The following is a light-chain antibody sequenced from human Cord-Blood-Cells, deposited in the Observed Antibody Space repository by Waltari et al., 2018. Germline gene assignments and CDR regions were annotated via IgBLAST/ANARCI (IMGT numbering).Light chain of an antibody. J-gene: IGLJ3*02. CDR1: SLRSYS. V-gene: IGLV3-19*01. CDR3: NSRDSSGNHWV. Sequence: SSELTQDPAVSVALGQTVRITCQGSSLRSYSASWYQQKPGQAPGLVIYGKNNRPSGIPDRFSGSSSGNTASVTITGAQAEDEADYYCNSRDSSGNHWVFGGGTKLTVL. CDR2: GKN.